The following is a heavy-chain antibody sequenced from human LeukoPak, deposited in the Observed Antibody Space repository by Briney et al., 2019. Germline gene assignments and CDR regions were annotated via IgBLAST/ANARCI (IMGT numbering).Heavy chain of an antibody. CDR3: AELGITMIGGV. J-gene: IGHJ6*04. CDR2: ISSSSYI. CDR1: EFTFSSYR. D-gene: IGHD3-10*02. V-gene: IGHV3-21*01. Sequence: GGSLRLSCVASEFTFSSYRMNWVRQAPGKGLEWVSSISSSSYIYYADSVKGRFTISRDNAKNSLYLQMNSLRAEDTAVYYCAELGITMIGGVWGKGTTVTISS.